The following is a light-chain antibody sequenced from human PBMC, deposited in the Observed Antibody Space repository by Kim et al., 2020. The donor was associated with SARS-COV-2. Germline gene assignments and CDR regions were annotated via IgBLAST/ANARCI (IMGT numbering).Light chain of an antibody. J-gene: IGKJ4*01. CDR2: GAS. V-gene: IGKV3-20*01. Sequence: LAPGQRAPLSCGASQSVSSGYLAWYQQKPGQAPRLLIYGASNRATGIPDRFSGSGSGTDFTLTISRLEPEDFAVYYCQQYDSPPLTFGGGTKVEI. CDR1: QSVSSGY. CDR3: QQYDSPPLT.